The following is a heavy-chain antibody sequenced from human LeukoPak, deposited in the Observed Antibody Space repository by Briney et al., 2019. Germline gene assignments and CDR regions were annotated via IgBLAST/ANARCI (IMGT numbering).Heavy chain of an antibody. CDR2: ISYDGSNK. CDR1: GFTFSSYA. Sequence: QTGGSLRLSCAASGFTFSSYAMHWVRQAPGKGLEWVAVISYDGSNKYYADSVKGRFTISRDNSKNTLYLQMNSLRAEDTAVYYCARDPGYSYGFDYWGQGTLVTVSS. D-gene: IGHD5-18*01. J-gene: IGHJ4*02. CDR3: ARDPGYSYGFDY. V-gene: IGHV3-30*04.